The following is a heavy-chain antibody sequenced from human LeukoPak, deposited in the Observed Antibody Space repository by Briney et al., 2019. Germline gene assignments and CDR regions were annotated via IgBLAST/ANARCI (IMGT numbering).Heavy chain of an antibody. V-gene: IGHV3-20*04. D-gene: IGHD1-7*01. Sequence: PGGSLRLSCAASGFTFDDYGMSWVRQAPGKGLEWVSGINWNGGSTGYADSVKGRFTISRDNAKNSLYLQMNSLRAEDTALYYCARAGLYNWNYEGTAYFDYSGQGTLVTVSS. CDR2: INWNGGST. CDR3: ARAGLYNWNYEGTAYFDY. CDR1: GFTFDDYG. J-gene: IGHJ4*02.